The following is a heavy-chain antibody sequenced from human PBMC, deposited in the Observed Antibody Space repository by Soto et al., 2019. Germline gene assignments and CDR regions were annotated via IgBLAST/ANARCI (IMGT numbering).Heavy chain of an antibody. CDR2: IRCNSGSI. D-gene: IGHD6-19*01. CDR3: ATDFAVAANHAFYI. J-gene: IGHJ3*02. Sequence: EVQLVESGGGLVQPGGSLRLSCAASGFTIDDYAIQWVRQAPGNGLDWLSGIRCNSGSIASAESVKCRITISRDNANNSLYLLMYSLSGDDTALYYCATDFAVAANHAFYICRQGTMVTFSS. CDR1: GFTIDDYA. V-gene: IGHV3-9*01.